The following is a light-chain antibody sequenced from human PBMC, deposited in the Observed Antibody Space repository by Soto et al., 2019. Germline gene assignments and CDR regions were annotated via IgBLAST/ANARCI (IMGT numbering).Light chain of an antibody. Sequence: QSALTQPASVSGSPGQSITLSCTGTSSDVGGYNIVSWYQQHPGKAPKLMIYDVSYRPSGVSNRFSGSKSGNMASLTISGLQAEDEGDYYCTSFTSSDTHVFEPGTKLTVL. V-gene: IGLV2-14*01. CDR2: DVS. CDR1: SSDVGGYNI. CDR3: TSFTSSDTHV. J-gene: IGLJ1*01.